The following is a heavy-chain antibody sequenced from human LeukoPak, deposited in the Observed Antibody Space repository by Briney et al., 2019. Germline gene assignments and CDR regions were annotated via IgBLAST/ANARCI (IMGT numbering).Heavy chain of an antibody. Sequence: SETVSLTCTVSGGSITNYYWSWIRQPPGKGLEWIGNIYHSGSTNYKPSLKSRVTISVDTSRNQFSLKLRSVTAADTAVYYCARGRIYYDSSGLGEWGQGTLVTVSS. V-gene: IGHV4-59*01. CDR2: IYHSGST. CDR3: ARGRIYYDSSGLGE. D-gene: IGHD3-22*01. CDR1: GGSITNYY. J-gene: IGHJ4*02.